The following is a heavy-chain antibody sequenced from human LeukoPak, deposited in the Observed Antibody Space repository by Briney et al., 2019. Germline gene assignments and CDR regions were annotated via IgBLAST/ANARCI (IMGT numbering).Heavy chain of an antibody. V-gene: IGHV3-23*01. CDR2: ISGSGGST. J-gene: IGHJ5*02. Sequence: GGSLRLSCAASGFTFSSYAMSWVRQAPGKGLEWVSAISGSGGSTYYPDSVKGRFTFSRDNSKNTLYLQMNSLRAEDTAVYYCAKQFRRRGSSWYDAPAESPTTWGQGTLVTVSS. D-gene: IGHD6-13*01. CDR3: AKQFRRRGSSWYDAPAESPTT. CDR1: GFTFSSYA.